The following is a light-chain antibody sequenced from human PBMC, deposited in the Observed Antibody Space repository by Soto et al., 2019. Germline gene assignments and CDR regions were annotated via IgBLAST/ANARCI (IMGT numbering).Light chain of an antibody. CDR2: DVS. CDR1: SSDVGGYNY. J-gene: IGLJ2*01. Sequence: QSVLTQPASVSGSPGQSITISCTGTSSDVGGYNYVSWYQQHPGKAPKLMIYDVSNRPSGFSNRFSGSKSGNTASLTISGLQAEDEADYYCSSYTSSSTLDVVFGGGTKFTVL. CDR3: SSYTSSSTLDVV. V-gene: IGLV2-14*01.